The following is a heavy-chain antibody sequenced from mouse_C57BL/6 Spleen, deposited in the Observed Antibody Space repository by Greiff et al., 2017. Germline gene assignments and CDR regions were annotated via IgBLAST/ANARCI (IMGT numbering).Heavy chain of an antibody. CDR1: GYTFTEYT. CDR2: VYPGSGSI. D-gene: IGHD2-5*01. CDR3: ARHQYSNYWYFDV. V-gene: IGHV1-62-2*01. J-gene: IGHJ1*03. Sequence: VQLQQSGAELVKPGASVKLSCKASGYTFTEYTIHWVKQRSGQGLEWIGWVYPGSGSIKYNEKFKDKDTLTADKSSSTVYMELSRLTSEDSAVYFCARHQYSNYWYFDVWGTGTTVTVSS.